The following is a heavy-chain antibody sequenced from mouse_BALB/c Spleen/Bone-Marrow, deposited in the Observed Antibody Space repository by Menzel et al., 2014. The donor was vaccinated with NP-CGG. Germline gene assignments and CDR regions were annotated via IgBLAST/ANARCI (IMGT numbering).Heavy chain of an antibody. V-gene: IGHV4-1*02. J-gene: IGHJ1*01. CDR2: INPDSRTK. Sequence: EVQLQQSGGGLVQPGGSLKLSCAASGFDFSGYWMSWVRQAPGKGLDWIGEINPDSRTKNYAPSLKAKFIISRDNAKNTLYLQMSKVRSEDTALYYCALLGYYGYFAVWCAGTTVTVSS. CDR1: GFDFSGYW. CDR3: ALLGYYGYFAV. D-gene: IGHD2-2*01.